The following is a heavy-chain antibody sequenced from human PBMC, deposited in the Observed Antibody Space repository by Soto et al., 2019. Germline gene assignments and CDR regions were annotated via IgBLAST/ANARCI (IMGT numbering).Heavy chain of an antibody. Sequence: GGSLRLSCAASGFTFSSYAMGWVRQGPGKGLEWVAVVSIGGSTHYADSVRGRFTISRDNSKNTLSLQMDSLTAEDTAVYFCAKRRGAGGHFDYWGQGALVTVSS. CDR2: VSIGGST. CDR3: AKRRGAGGHFDY. D-gene: IGHD2-15*01. J-gene: IGHJ4*02. V-gene: IGHV3-23*01. CDR1: GFTFSSYA.